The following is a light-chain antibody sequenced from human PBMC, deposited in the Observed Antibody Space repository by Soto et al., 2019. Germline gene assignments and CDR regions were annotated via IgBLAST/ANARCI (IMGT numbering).Light chain of an antibody. J-gene: IGKJ3*01. CDR1: QSVLYSSNNKNY. Sequence: DIVMTQSPDSLAVSLGERATINCKSSQSVLYSSNNKNYLAWYQQKPGQPPKLLIYWASTRESGVPDRFSGGGSGTDFTLAISSLQAEDGALYFCQQYYTSPFTFGPGTKVHIK. V-gene: IGKV4-1*01. CDR2: WAS. CDR3: QQYYTSPFT.